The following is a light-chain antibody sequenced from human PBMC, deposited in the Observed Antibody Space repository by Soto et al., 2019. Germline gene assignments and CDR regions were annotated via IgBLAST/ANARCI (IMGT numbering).Light chain of an antibody. Sequence: EIVLTQSPLSLPVTPGEPASISCMSSQILLISNGNNYLDWYLQKPGQSPQVLIYLGSNRASGVPDRFSGSGSGTDFTLKISRVEAEDVGVYYCMQGLTTPLTFGGGTKVDIK. V-gene: IGKV2-28*01. CDR3: MQGLTTPLT. CDR1: QILLISNGNNY. CDR2: LGS. J-gene: IGKJ4*01.